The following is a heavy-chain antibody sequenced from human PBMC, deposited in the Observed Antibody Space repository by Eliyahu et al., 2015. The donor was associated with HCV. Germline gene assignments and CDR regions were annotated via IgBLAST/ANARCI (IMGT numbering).Heavy chain of an antibody. CDR1: GGSISDTTYN. CDR3: ARLKDDSWSGHHPEIIDQ. J-gene: IGHJ4*02. D-gene: IGHD3-3*01. CDR2: IHHSGAA. V-gene: IGHV4-39*01. Sequence: QLQLQESGPGLVEPSETLSLTCTVSGGSISDTTYNWGWIRQPPGKGLEYIGTIHHSGAAYYNPSLNSRLTIFVAPSKNQFSLMVNSVTAADTAVYYCARLKDDSWSGHHPEIIDQWGQGTLVTVSS.